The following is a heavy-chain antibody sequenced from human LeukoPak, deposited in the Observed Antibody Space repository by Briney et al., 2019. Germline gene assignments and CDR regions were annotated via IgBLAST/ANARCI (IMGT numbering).Heavy chain of an antibody. D-gene: IGHD4-17*01. Sequence: PGRSLRLSCAASGFTFDDYAMHWVRQAPGKGLEWVSGISWNSGSTGYADSVKGRFTISRDNAKNSLYLQMNSLRVDDTAVYYCARGPNYGDRVDYLDYWAQGTLVTVSS. CDR3: ARGPNYGDRVDYLDY. CDR2: ISWNSGST. J-gene: IGHJ4*02. V-gene: IGHV3-9*01. CDR1: GFTFDDYA.